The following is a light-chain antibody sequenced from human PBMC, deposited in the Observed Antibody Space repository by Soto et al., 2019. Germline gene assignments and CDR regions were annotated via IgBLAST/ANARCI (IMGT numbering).Light chain of an antibody. J-gene: IGKJ2*01. V-gene: IGKV1-12*01. CDR3: QHARSYPPT. CDR2: AAS. CDR1: QDSANW. Sequence: DIQMAQSPSSVSASVGDRVTITCRASQDSANWLAWYQQTPGKAPKLLIYAASTLQGGVPSRFSGSGSGTDFTLTIISLKPEDFATYYCQHARSYPPTFGQGTKLEIK.